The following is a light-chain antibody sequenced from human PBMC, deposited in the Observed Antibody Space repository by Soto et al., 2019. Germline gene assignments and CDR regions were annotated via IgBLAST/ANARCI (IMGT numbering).Light chain of an antibody. Sequence: QSVLTQPPSASGTPGQRVTISCSGSSSNVGRNTVNWYQHLPGTAPKLLIYNNNQRPSGVPDRFSGSKSGTSASLAISGLQSEDEADYYCAAWDDSLNGWVFGGGTKLTVL. J-gene: IGLJ3*02. CDR3: AAWDDSLNGWV. CDR1: SSNVGRNT. CDR2: NNN. V-gene: IGLV1-44*01.